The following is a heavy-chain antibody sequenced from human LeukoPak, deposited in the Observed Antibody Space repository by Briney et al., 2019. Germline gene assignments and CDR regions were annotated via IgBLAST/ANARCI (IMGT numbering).Heavy chain of an antibody. D-gene: IGHD3-16*02. J-gene: IGHJ4*01. CDR3: AGHGPMITFGGVIAWDY. CDR1: GGSISSYY. Sequence: SETLSLTCTVSGGSISSYYWSWIRQPPGKGLEWIGYIYYSGSTNYNPSLKSRGTISVDTSKNQFSLKRSSVTAADTAVYYCAGHGPMITFGGVIAWDYWGQEPWSPSPQ. CDR2: IYYSGST. V-gene: IGHV4-59*08.